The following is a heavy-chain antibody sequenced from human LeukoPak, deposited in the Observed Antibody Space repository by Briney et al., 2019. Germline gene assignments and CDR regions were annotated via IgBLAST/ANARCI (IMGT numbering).Heavy chain of an antibody. Sequence: PGGSLRLSCEASGFIFTNYFMSWVRQAPGKGLEWVAVISYDGGNDYYADSVKGRFTISRDNSKNTLYLQMNSLRPEDTAVYYCVRDSRPPDSIHFWSVNLFDPWGQGTLVTVSS. CDR2: ISYDGGND. V-gene: IGHV3-30*03. D-gene: IGHD3-3*02. CDR3: VRDSRPPDSIHFWSVNLFDP. J-gene: IGHJ5*02. CDR1: GFIFTNYF.